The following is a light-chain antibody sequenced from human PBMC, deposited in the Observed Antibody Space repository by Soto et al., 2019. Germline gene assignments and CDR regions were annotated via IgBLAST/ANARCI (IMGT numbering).Light chain of an antibody. V-gene: IGKV1D-13*01. CDR2: DAS. J-gene: IGKJ1*01. CDR3: QQFNNYPT. CDR1: QGISSA. Sequence: AIQLTQSPSSLSASVGDRVTITCRASQGISSALAWYQQKPGKAPKLLIYDASSLESGVPSRFSGSGSGTDFTLTISSLQREDFATYYCQQFNNYPTFGQGTKVEIK.